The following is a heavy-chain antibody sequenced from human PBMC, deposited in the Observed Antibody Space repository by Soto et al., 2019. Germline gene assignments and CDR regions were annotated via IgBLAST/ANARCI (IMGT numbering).Heavy chain of an antibody. CDR1: GYTFTSYD. CDR2: MNPNSGNT. CDR3: ASQKYGGYFDY. J-gene: IGHJ4*02. D-gene: IGHD2-15*01. Sequence: QVQLVQSGAEVKKPGASVKVSCKASGYTFTSYDINWVRQATGQGLEWMGWMNPNSGNTGYAQKFQGRVTMTRNTSVSPAYMELRSLRPSDTALYYCASQKYGGYFDYWGQGTLVTVSS. V-gene: IGHV1-8*01.